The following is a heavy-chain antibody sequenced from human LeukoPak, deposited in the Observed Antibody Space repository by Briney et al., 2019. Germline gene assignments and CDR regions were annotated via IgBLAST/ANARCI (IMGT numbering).Heavy chain of an antibody. Sequence: SETLTLPCTLSGGLKQICYESGLRQPPGKGLEWIGHIYGSGSTNYNPSLKSRVTLSVDTSKNQFSLKLSSVTAADTAVYYCAREGTRGTHVNWTEIWGQGDLVTVSS. D-gene: IGHD1-1*01. CDR2: IYGSGST. CDR3: AREGTRGTHVNWTEI. V-gene: IGHV4-59*01. CDR1: GGLKQICY. J-gene: IGHJ1*01.